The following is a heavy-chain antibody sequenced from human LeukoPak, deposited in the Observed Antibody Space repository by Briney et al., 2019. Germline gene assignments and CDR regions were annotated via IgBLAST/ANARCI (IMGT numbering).Heavy chain of an antibody. CDR2: ISSSGFNI. D-gene: IGHD2-15*01. V-gene: IGHV3-48*04. J-gene: IGHJ5*02. CDR1: GFTFSSYW. Sequence: TGGSLRLSCAASGFTFSSYWMNWVRQAPGKGLEWVSYISSSGFNIYYADSVKGRFTISRDNAKNSLYLQMNSLRAEDTAVYYCAGQSRLGYCSGGSCYSQPFDPWGQGTLVTVSS. CDR3: AGQSRLGYCSGGSCYSQPFDP.